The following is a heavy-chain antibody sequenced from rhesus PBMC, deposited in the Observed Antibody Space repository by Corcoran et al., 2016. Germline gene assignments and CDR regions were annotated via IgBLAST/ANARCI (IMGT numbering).Heavy chain of an antibody. J-gene: IGHJ4*01. CDR3: ARVLAKGFNY. CDR2: ISGSSGST. V-gene: IGHV4-65*01. CDR1: GGSISRSNW. Sequence: QVQLQESGPGLVKPSETLSPTCAVSGGSISRSNWWSWIRQPPGKGLEWIGYISGSSGSTYYNPSLKSRVTISTDTSKNQFSLKRSSVTAADTAVYYCARVLAKGFNYWGQGVLVTVSS.